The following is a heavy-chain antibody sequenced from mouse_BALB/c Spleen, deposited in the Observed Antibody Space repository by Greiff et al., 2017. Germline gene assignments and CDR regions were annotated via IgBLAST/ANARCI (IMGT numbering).Heavy chain of an antibody. CDR2: ILPGSGST. D-gene: IGHD4-1*01. CDR1: GYTFSSYW. Sequence: VKVVESGAELMKPGASVKISCKATGYTFSSYWIEWVKQRPGHGLEWIGEILPGSGSTNYNEKFKGKATFTADTSSNTAYMQLSSLTSEDSAVYYCARGETVDYWGQGTTLTVSS. CDR3: ARGETVDY. J-gene: IGHJ2*01. V-gene: IGHV1-9*01.